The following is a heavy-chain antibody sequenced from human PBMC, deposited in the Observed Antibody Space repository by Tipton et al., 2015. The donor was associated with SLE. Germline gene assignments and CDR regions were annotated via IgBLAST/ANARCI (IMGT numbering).Heavy chain of an antibody. V-gene: IGHV4-59*08. D-gene: IGHD5-24*01. CDR2: IYYSGST. CDR1: GGSISSHY. Sequence: TLSLTCTVSGGSISSHYWSWIRQPPGKGLEWIGYIYYSGSTNYNPSLKSRVTISVDTSKNQFSLKLSSVTAADTAVYYCARRWLQYSNAFDIWGQGTMVTVSS. J-gene: IGHJ3*02. CDR3: ARRWLQYSNAFDI.